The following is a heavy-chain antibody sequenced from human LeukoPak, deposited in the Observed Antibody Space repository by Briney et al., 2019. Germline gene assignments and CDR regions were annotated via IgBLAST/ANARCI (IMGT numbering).Heavy chain of an antibody. CDR3: ARDTSPLAVSYGYYGMDV. J-gene: IGHJ6*02. CDR2: IIPIFGIA. Sequence: SVKVSCKASGGTFSSYAISWVRQAPGQGLEWMGRIIPIFGIANYAQKFQGRVTITADKSTSTAYMELSSLRSEDTAVYYCARDTSPLAVSYGYYGMDVWGQGTTVTVSS. V-gene: IGHV1-69*04. CDR1: GGTFSSYA. D-gene: IGHD6-19*01.